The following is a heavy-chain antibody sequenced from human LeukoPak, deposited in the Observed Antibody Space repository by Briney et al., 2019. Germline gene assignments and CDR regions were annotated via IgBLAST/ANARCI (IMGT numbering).Heavy chain of an antibody. CDR1: GYTFTSYD. Sequence: GASVKVSCKSSGYTFTSYDINRLRPPTGQGLEWMGWMNPNSGNTGYAQKFQGRVTMTRNTSISTAYMELSSLRSEDTAVYYCARMATIFYYYYYYMDVWGKGTTVTVSS. CDR2: MNPNSGNT. CDR3: ARMATIFYYYYYYMDV. V-gene: IGHV1-8*01. J-gene: IGHJ6*03. D-gene: IGHD5-24*01.